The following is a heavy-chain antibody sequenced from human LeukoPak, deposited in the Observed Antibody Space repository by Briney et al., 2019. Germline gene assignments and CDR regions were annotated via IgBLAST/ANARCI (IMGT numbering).Heavy chain of an antibody. CDR1: GFTFSSYG. J-gene: IGHJ6*03. CDR3: AKGGYCGGDCRGYYYMDV. D-gene: IGHD2-21*01. Sequence: GRSLRLSCAASGFTFSSYGMHWVRQAPGKGLEWVAVIWYGGSNKYYADSVKGRFTISRDNFKNTLYLQMNSLRAEDTAVYYCAKGGYCGGDCRGYYYMDVWGKGTTVTVSS. V-gene: IGHV3-30*18. CDR2: IWYGGSNK.